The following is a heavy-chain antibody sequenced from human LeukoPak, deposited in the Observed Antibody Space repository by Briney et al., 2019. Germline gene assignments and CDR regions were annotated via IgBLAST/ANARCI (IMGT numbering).Heavy chain of an antibody. D-gene: IGHD5-18*01. CDR3: ARGFRRGYSYGYNFDY. V-gene: IGHV3-48*04. CDR1: GFTFSSYN. CDR2: ISSSGSTI. Sequence: GGSLRLSCAASGFTFSSYNMNWVRQAPGKGLEWVSYISSSGSTIYYADSVKGRFTISRDNAKNSLYLQMNSLRAEDTAVYYCARGFRRGYSYGYNFDYWGQGTLVTVSS. J-gene: IGHJ4*02.